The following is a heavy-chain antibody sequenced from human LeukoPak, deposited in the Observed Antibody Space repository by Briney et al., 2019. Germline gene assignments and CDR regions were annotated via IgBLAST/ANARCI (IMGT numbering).Heavy chain of an antibody. CDR3: ASGVGSGSSNWFHS. Sequence: SQTLSLTCTVSGDSISSGTYYWGWIRQPAGKGLEWIGRVYSSGSTNYNPSLKSRVTISIDTSKNQFSLKLSSVTDADTAAYYGASGVGSGSSNWFHSWGQGTLVTVSS. V-gene: IGHV4-61*02. D-gene: IGHD6-6*01. CDR2: VYSSGST. J-gene: IGHJ5*01. CDR1: GDSISSGTYY.